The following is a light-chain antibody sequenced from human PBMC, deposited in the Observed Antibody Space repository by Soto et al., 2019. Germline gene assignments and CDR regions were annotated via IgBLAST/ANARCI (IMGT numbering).Light chain of an antibody. V-gene: IGKV4-1*01. CDR1: QSVLYSSNNRNY. J-gene: IGKJ4*01. Sequence: DIVMTQSPDSLSVSLVERVTINCKCSQSVLYSSNNRNYLAWYQQKPGQPPKLLIYWASTRESGVPDRFSGSGSGTDFTLTISSLQAEDVAVYYCQQYYNTPLTFGGGTKVDIK. CDR3: QQYYNTPLT. CDR2: WAS.